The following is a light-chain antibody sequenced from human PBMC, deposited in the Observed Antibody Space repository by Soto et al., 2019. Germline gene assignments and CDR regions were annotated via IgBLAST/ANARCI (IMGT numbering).Light chain of an antibody. CDR1: SDSVTTTYY. Sequence: QTVVTQEPSFSVSPGGTVTLTCGLTSDSVTTTYYPSWYQHTPGQAPRTLIYSTNIRSSGVPDRFSGSILGNKAALTITGAQADDESDYHCMLYMGGGLVVFGGGTKLTVL. CDR3: MLYMGGGLVV. V-gene: IGLV8-61*01. CDR2: STN. J-gene: IGLJ2*01.